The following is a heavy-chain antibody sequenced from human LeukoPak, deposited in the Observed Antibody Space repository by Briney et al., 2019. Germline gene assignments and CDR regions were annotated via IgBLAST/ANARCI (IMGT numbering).Heavy chain of an antibody. Sequence: ASVKVSCKASGYTFTGYYLNWVRQAPGQGPEWMGRIDPNSGDTNYAQKFQGRVTMTRDTSISTAYMELSRLRSDDTAVYYCARDWGHSDAFDIWGQGTMVTVSS. V-gene: IGHV1-2*06. CDR3: ARDWGHSDAFDI. CDR2: IDPNSGDT. CDR1: GYTFTGYY. D-gene: IGHD3-16*01. J-gene: IGHJ3*02.